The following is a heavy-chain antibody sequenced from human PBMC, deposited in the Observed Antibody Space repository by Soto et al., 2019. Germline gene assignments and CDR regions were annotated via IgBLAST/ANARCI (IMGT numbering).Heavy chain of an antibody. CDR2: IYHSGST. D-gene: IGHD4-17*01. V-gene: IGHV4-30-2*01. CDR3: AGGYGGNSGDAFDI. CDR1: GGSISSGGYS. Sequence: QLQLQESGSGLVKPSQTLSLTCAVSGGSISSGGYSWSWIRQPPGKGLEWIGYIYHSGSTYYNPSLKSRVTXXVXRXXNQFSLKLSSVTAADTAVYYCAGGYGGNSGDAFDIWGQGTMVTVSS. J-gene: IGHJ3*02.